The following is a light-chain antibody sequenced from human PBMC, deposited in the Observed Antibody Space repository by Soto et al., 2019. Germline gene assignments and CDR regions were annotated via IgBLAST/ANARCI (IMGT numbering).Light chain of an antibody. CDR3: QQYGSSPKWT. J-gene: IGKJ1*01. CDR1: PSVSSY. V-gene: IGKV3-20*01. Sequence: EIVCTQSPATLSLSPGERATLSCRASPSVSSYLAWYQQRPGQAPRLLIYGASSRATGIPDRCSGSGSGTDFTLTISRQQTEDFAVYYGQQYGSSPKWTVGPGNKVGIK. CDR2: GAS.